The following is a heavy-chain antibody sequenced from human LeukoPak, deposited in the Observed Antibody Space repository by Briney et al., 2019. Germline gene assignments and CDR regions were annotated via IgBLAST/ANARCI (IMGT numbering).Heavy chain of an antibody. CDR1: GFTFSSYE. CDR3: ARVLYCSSTSCLYYGMDV. J-gene: IGHJ6*02. Sequence: GGSLRLSCAASGFTFSSYEMNWVRQAPGKGLEWVSYISSSGSTIYYADSVKGRFTISRDNAKNSLYLQTNSLRAEDTAVYYCARVLYCSSTSCLYYGMDVWGQGTTVTVSS. V-gene: IGHV3-48*03. CDR2: ISSSGSTI. D-gene: IGHD2-2*01.